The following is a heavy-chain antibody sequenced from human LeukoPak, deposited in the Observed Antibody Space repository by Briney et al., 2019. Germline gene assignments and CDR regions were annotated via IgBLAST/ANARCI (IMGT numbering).Heavy chain of an antibody. CDR1: GGSFSGYY. CDR3: ARGPRSTVPAAIIPLGYFDL. D-gene: IGHD2-2*01. Sequence: SETLSHTCAVYGGSFSGYYWSWIRQPPGNGLEWIGEINHSGSTNYNPSLKSRVTISVDTSKNQFSLKLSSVTAADTAVYYCARGPRSTVPAAIIPLGYFDLWGRGTLVTVSS. CDR2: INHSGST. V-gene: IGHV4-34*01. J-gene: IGHJ2*01.